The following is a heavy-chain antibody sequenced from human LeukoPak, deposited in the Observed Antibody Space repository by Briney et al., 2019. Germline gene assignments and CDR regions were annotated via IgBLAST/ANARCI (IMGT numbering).Heavy chain of an antibody. CDR1: GNYW. J-gene: IGHJ4*02. CDR3: VSFYETY. D-gene: IGHD2/OR15-2a*01. CDR2: INSDGSWT. Sequence: GGSLRLSCAASGNYWVHWVREAPGKGLVWVSHINSDGSWTSYADSVKGRFTISKDNAKDTVYLQMNSLRAEDTAVYYCVSFYETYWGRGTLVTVSS. V-gene: IGHV3-74*01.